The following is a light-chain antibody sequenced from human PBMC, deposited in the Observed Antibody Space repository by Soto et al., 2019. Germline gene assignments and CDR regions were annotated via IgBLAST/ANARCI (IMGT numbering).Light chain of an antibody. CDR3: SSYTSSSPPYV. J-gene: IGLJ1*01. CDR1: SSDVGGYNY. Sequence: QSALTQPASVSGSPGQSITISCTGTSSDVGGYNYVSWYQQHPGKAPKLMIYEVSTRPSGVSNRFSGSKSGNTASLTISGLQAEDEDDYYCSSYTSSSPPYVFGTGTKVTVL. V-gene: IGLV2-14*01. CDR2: EVS.